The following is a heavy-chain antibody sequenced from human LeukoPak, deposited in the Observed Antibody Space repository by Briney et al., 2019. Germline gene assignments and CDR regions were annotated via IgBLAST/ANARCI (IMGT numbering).Heavy chain of an antibody. J-gene: IGHJ3*02. V-gene: IGHV1-2*02. CDR2: INPNSGGT. CDR3: ASAGTYYGSGSPADAVDI. D-gene: IGHD3-10*01. Sequence: GASVKVSCKASGYTFTGYYMHWVRQAPGQGLEWMGWINPNSGGTKYAQKFQGRVTMTRDTSISTAYMELSRLRSDDTAVYYCASAGTYYGSGSPADAVDIWGQGTMVTVSS. CDR1: GYTFTGYY.